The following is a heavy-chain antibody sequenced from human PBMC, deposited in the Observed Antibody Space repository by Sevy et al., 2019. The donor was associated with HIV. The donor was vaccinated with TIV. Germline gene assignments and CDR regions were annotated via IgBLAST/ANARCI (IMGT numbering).Heavy chain of an antibody. CDR2: ISGSGGST. D-gene: IGHD6-19*01. CDR3: AKDFYSSGWEWGTFDF. Sequence: GGSLRLSCAASGFTFSTYAMNWVRQAPGKGLEWVSTISGSGGSTYYADSVKGRFTISRDNPKNTLYLQMNSLRAEDTAVYYCAKDFYSSGWEWGTFDFWGQGTMVTVSS. V-gene: IGHV3-23*01. CDR1: GFTFSTYA. J-gene: IGHJ3*01.